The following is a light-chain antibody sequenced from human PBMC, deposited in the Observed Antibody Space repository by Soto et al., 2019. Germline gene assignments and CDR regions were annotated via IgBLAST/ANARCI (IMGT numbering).Light chain of an antibody. CDR2: DAS. CDR1: QSISNW. Sequence: DIQMTQSPSTLSASVGDRVTITCRASQSISNWLAWYQQKPGKAPNLLIYDASHLETGVPSRFSGSGSGTEFTLTINSLQPDDFATHYCLQYNTYRTFGQGTKVEIK. J-gene: IGKJ1*01. V-gene: IGKV1-5*01. CDR3: LQYNTYRT.